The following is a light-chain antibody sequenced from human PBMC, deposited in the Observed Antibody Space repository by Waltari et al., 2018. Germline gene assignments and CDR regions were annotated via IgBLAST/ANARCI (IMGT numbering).Light chain of an antibody. Sequence: EIVLTQSPGTLSLSPGERATLACRASLSVGRSLAWYQQKPGQAPSLLIYDASRRATGIPDRFSGSGSGTDFSLTMSTLEPEDFAVYYCQHYVRLPATFGQGTKVEI. J-gene: IGKJ1*01. V-gene: IGKV3-20*01. CDR2: DAS. CDR3: QHYVRLPAT. CDR1: LSVGRS.